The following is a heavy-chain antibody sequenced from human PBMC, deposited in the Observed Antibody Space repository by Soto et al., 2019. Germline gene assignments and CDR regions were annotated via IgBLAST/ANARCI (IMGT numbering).Heavy chain of an antibody. J-gene: IGHJ6*02. Sequence: GESLKISCKGSGYSFTSYWISWVRQMPGKGLEWMGRIDPSDSYTNYSPSFQGHVTISADKSISTAYLQWSSLKASDTAMYYCARLLYYDSGGYVYYYYGMDVWGQGTTVTVSS. D-gene: IGHD3-22*01. CDR1: GYSFTSYW. V-gene: IGHV5-10-1*01. CDR3: ARLLYYDSGGYVYYYYGMDV. CDR2: IDPSDSYT.